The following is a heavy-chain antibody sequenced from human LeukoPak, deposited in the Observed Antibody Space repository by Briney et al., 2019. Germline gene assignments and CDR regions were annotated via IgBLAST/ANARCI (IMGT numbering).Heavy chain of an antibody. CDR3: ARDGVFGGKSGYY. Sequence: ASVKVSLKASVYTFTIYGISWVRQAPGQGLERVGWISAYNGNTNYAHKLQGRVTMTTDTSTSTAYMELRSLRSDDTAVYYCARDGVFGGKSGYYWGEGTLVTVSS. V-gene: IGHV1-18*01. CDR1: VYTFTIYG. D-gene: IGHD4-23*01. CDR2: ISAYNGNT. J-gene: IGHJ4*02.